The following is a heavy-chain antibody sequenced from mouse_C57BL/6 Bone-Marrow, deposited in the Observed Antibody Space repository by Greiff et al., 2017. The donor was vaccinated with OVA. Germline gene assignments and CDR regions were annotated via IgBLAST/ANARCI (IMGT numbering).Heavy chain of an antibody. V-gene: IGHV1-50*01. J-gene: IGHJ3*01. CDR3: ARTGVAD. Sequence: QVQLQQPGAELVKPGASVTLSCKASGYTFPSYWMQWVKQRPGQGLEWIGVIDPSASYTNYNQKFKGKATLTVDTSSSTAYMQLSSLTSEDAAVYYCARTGVADWGQGTLVTVSA. D-gene: IGHD4-1*01. CDR2: IDPSASYT. CDR1: GYTFPSYW.